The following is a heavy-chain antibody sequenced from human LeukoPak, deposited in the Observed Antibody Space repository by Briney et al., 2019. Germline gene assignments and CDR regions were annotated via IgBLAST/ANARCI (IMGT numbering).Heavy chain of an antibody. CDR2: VSYSGST. CDR3: ARRPPGVVITRPFDY. V-gene: IGHV4-59*12. Sequence: SETLSLTCTVSGGSISSYYWSWVRQPPGKGLEWIGYVSYSGSTDYNPSLKSRVIISIDTSKNQFSLRLSSVTAADTAVYYCARRPPGVVITRPFDYWGQGTLVTVSS. CDR1: GGSISSYY. J-gene: IGHJ4*02. D-gene: IGHD3-3*01.